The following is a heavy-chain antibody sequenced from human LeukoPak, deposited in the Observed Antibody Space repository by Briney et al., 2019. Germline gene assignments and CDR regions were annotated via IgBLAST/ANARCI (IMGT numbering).Heavy chain of an antibody. V-gene: IGHV3-48*03. CDR1: GFTFSSYE. D-gene: IGHD6-13*01. CDR3: EIVYLRYSSSWYGVKDV. CDR2: ISSSGSTI. Sequence: VGSLRLSCAASGFTFSSYEMNWVRQAPGQGLEWVSYISSSGSTIYYADSVKGRFTISRDNAKYSLYLQMTSLRAEDKDVYYCEIVYLRYSSSWYGVKDVWGKRTTVTISS. J-gene: IGHJ6*04.